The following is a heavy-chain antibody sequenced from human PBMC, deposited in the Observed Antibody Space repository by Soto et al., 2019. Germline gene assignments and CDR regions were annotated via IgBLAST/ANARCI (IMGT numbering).Heavy chain of an antibody. Sequence: GGSLRLSCAASGFTFSGSAMHWVRQASGKGLEWVGRIRSKANSYATAYAASVKGRFTISRDDSKNTAYLQMNSLKTEDTAVYYCTRQWYSGYDFSYYYYMDVWGKGTTVTVSS. CDR2: IRSKANSYAT. V-gene: IGHV3-73*01. D-gene: IGHD5-12*01. CDR1: GFTFSGSA. CDR3: TRQWYSGYDFSYYYYMDV. J-gene: IGHJ6*03.